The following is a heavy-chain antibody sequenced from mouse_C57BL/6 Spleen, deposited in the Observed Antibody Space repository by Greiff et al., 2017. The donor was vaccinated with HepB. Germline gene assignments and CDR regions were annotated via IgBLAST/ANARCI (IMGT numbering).Heavy chain of an antibody. V-gene: IGHV1-9*01. D-gene: IGHD2-2*01. J-gene: IGHJ3*01. CDR3: VYYGYDWFAY. Sequence: QVQLQQSGAELMKPGASVKLSCKATGYTFTGYWIEWVKQRPGHGLEWIGEILPGSGSTNYNEKFKGKASFTADTSSNTAYMQLSSLTTEDSAIYYCVYYGYDWFAYWGQGTLVTVSA. CDR2: ILPGSGST. CDR1: GYTFTGYW.